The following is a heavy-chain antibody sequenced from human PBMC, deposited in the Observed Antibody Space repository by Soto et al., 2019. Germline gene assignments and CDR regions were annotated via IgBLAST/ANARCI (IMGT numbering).Heavy chain of an antibody. CDR1: GYTFTSYG. V-gene: IGHV1-18*01. CDR3: ARRPPYYDFWSGYSEFDY. CDR2: ISAYNGNT. J-gene: IGHJ4*02. Sequence: GASVKVSCKASGYTFTSYGISCVRQAPGQGLEWMGWISAYNGNTNYAQKLQGRVTMTTDTSTSTAYMELRSLRSDDTAVYYCARRPPYYDFWSGYSEFDYWGQGTLVTVSS. D-gene: IGHD3-3*01.